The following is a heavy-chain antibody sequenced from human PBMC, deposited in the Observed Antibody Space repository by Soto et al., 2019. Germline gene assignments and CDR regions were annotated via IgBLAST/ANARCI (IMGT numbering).Heavy chain of an antibody. D-gene: IGHD3-3*01. Sequence: EVHLVESGGGLVKPGGSLRLSCAASGVTFSRYTMNWVRQAPGKGLEYVSSISGSGTSIYYADSLKGRFTISRDNAKNSLYLQMNSLRVEDTAVYYCARDPSGALPGFDYWGQGTLVTVSS. CDR3: ARDPSGALPGFDY. V-gene: IGHV3-21*01. CDR1: GVTFSRYT. CDR2: ISGSGTSI. J-gene: IGHJ4*02.